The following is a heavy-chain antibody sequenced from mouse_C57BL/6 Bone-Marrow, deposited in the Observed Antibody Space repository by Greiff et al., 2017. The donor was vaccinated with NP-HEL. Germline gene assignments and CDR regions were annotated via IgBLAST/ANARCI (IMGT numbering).Heavy chain of an antibody. Sequence: EVQGVESGEGLVKPGGSLKLSCAASGFTFSSYAMSWVRQTPEKRLEWVAYISSGGDYIYYADTVKGRFTISRDNARNTLYLQMSSLKSEDTAMYYCTRVPYYYGSSYGYFDVWGTGTTVTVSS. CDR1: GFTFSSYA. J-gene: IGHJ1*03. CDR2: ISSGGDYI. V-gene: IGHV5-9-1*02. CDR3: TRVPYYYGSSYGYFDV. D-gene: IGHD1-1*01.